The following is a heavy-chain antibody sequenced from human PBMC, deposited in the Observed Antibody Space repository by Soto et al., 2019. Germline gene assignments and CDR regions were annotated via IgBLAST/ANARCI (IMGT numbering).Heavy chain of an antibody. CDR1: GGSISSGGYY. Sequence: SETLSLTCTVSGGSISSGGYYWSWIRQHPGKGLEWIGYIYYSESTNYNPSLKSRVTISVDTSKNQFSLKLSSVTAADTAVYYCARELELSGYYYYYMDVWGKGTTVTVSS. CDR2: IYYSEST. D-gene: IGHD1-7*01. CDR3: ARELELSGYYYYYMDV. J-gene: IGHJ6*03. V-gene: IGHV4-31*03.